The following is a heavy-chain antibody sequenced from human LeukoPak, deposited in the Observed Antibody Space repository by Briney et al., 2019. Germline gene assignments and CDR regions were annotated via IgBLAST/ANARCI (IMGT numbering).Heavy chain of an antibody. J-gene: IGHJ4*02. D-gene: IGHD3-10*01. CDR2: ISWNSAST. CDR3: ATRSGSFAFDY. V-gene: IGHV3-9*01. CDR1: GFTFSSYA. Sequence: GGSLRLSCAASGFTFSSYAMSWVRQAPGKGLEWVSGISWNSASTAYADSVKGRFTISRDNAKNSLYLQMNSLRPEDTALYFCATRSGSFAFDYWGQGTLVTVSS.